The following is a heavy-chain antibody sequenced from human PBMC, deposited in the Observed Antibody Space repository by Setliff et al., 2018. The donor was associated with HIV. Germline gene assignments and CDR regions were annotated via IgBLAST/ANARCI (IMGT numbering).Heavy chain of an antibody. CDR1: GGSFSDYY. J-gene: IGHJ4*02. CDR2: INHRGST. D-gene: IGHD6-13*01. Sequence: SETLSLTCAVYGGSFSDYYWTWIRQSPGKGLELIGEINHRGSTNYNPSLKSRVTVSVDTSKNQFSLKLGSVTAADTAVYYCARESPSSSWFYFDFWGQGTLVTVSS. V-gene: IGHV4-34*01. CDR3: ARESPSSSWFYFDF.